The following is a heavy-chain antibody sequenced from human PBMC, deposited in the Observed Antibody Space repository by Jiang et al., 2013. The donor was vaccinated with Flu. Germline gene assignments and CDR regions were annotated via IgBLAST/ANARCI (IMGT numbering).Heavy chain of an antibody. CDR2: TYYRSKWYN. Sequence: TSQTLSLTCAISGDSVSSNSAAWNWIRQSPSRGLEWLGRTYYRSKWYNDYAVSVKSRITINPDTSKNQFSLQLNSVTPEDTAVYYCARESGWYGEFILLGRYYFDYWGQGTLVTVSS. CDR1: GDSVSSNSAA. V-gene: IGHV6-1*01. CDR3: ARESGWYGEFILLGRYYFDY. D-gene: IGHD6-19*01. J-gene: IGHJ4*02.